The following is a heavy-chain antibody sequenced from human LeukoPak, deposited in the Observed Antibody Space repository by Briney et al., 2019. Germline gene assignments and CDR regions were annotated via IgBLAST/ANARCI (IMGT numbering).Heavy chain of an antibody. V-gene: IGHV3-48*03. J-gene: IGHJ6*02. Sequence: GGSLRLSCAASGFTFSSYEMNGVRQAPGKGLDWVSYISSSGSTIYYADSVKGRFTISRDNAKNSLYLQMNSLRAEDTAVYYCARNYYGMDVWGQGTTVTVSS. CDR2: ISSSGSTI. CDR3: ARNYYGMDV. CDR1: GFTFSSYE.